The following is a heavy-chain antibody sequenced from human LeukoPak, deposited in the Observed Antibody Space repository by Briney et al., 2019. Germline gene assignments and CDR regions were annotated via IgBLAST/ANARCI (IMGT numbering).Heavy chain of an antibody. V-gene: IGHV1-24*01. CDR2: FDPEDGET. J-gene: IGHJ6*02. CDR3: ATDGTPYGSGSYPALYYYYYGMDV. CDR1: GYTLTELS. D-gene: IGHD3-10*01. Sequence: ASVKVSCKVSGYTLTELSMHWVRQAPGKGLEWMGGFDPEDGETIYAQKFQGRVTMAEDTSTDTAYMELSSLRSEDTAVYYCATDGTPYGSGSYPALYYYYYGMDVWGQGTTVIVSS.